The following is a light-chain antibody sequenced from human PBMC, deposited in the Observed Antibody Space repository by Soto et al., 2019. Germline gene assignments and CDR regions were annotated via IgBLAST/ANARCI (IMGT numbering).Light chain of an antibody. CDR2: VGS. V-gene: IGKV2-28*01. Sequence: EIVMTQSPLSLSVTPGEPASISCRSSQSLLHRTGYNYLDWYLQKPGQSPQLLIYVGSNRASGVPDRFSGSGSGTDFTLKISRVEAEDVGVYYCMQGTHWPITFGQGTRLEI. CDR3: MQGTHWPIT. CDR1: QSLLHRTGYNY. J-gene: IGKJ5*01.